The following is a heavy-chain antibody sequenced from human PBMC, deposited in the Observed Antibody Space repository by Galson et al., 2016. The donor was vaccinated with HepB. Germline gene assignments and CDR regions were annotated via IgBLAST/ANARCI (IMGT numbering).Heavy chain of an antibody. Sequence: QSGAEVKKPGESLKISCKASGYSFTNYWIGWVRQMPGKGLEWMGIIYPGDSETRYTPSFQGQVTIPADKSVTTAYLQWSGLRASDTAMYYCTRSFTPTLGFDYWGQGSLVTVSS. CDR3: TRSFTPTLGFDY. CDR2: IYPGDSET. J-gene: IGHJ4*02. CDR1: GYSFTNYW. V-gene: IGHV5-51*01. D-gene: IGHD3-16*01.